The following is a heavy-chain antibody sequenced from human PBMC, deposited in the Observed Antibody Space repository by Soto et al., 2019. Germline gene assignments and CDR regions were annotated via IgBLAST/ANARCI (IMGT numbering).Heavy chain of an antibody. D-gene: IGHD6-19*01. CDR3: AKDWGSSGWFNWFNP. J-gene: IGHJ5*02. CDR1: GFTVATTG. CDR2: ISHDGTSR. Sequence: QVQLVESGGGVVQPGGSSKLACSASGFTVATTGMHWVRQAPGKGLEWVAMISHDGTSRPYRDSVRGRFTISRDDAKNTLYLEITSVSPEDTAMYFCAKDWGSSGWFNWFNPWGQGVLVTVSS. V-gene: IGHV3-30*18.